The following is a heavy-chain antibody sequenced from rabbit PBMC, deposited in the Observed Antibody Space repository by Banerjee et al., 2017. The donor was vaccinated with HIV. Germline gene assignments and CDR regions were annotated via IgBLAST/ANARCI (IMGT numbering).Heavy chain of an antibody. D-gene: IGHD4-1*01. CDR2: IGTGSGRA. V-gene: IGHV1S45*01. J-gene: IGHJ6*01. CDR3: ARKNYDSGWDWDL. CDR1: GFTLSTYW. Sequence: QQQLVESGGDLVKPGASLTLTCTASGFTLSTYWMCWVRQAPGKGLEWIGYIGTGSGRAYYASWVKGRFTISKTTSTTVTLQMTGLTAADTATYFCARKNYDSGWDWDLWGQGTLDPIS.